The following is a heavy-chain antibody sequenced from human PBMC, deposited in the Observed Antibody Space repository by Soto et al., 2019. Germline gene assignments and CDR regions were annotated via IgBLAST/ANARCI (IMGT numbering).Heavy chain of an antibody. CDR1: GFTFSSYG. D-gene: IGHD3-16*01. V-gene: IGHV3-30-3*01. CDR2: MSYDGSTK. CDR3: ARTSFGGLTWRMPPHMTLYAYCMDV. Sequence: LSLSCAASGFTFSSYGMYWVRQAPGKGLEWVAIMSYDGSTKYFADSVKGRFTISRDNSQNTLFLQMNSLRAEDTAVYYCARTSFGGLTWRMPPHMTLYAYCMDVSCQGPSVTVS. J-gene: IGHJ6*02.